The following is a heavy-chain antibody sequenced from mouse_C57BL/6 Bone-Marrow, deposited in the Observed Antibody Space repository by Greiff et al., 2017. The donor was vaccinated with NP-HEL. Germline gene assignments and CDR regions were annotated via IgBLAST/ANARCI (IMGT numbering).Heavy chain of an antibody. CDR1: GFSFTSYA. CDR2: IWTGGGT. V-gene: IGHV2-9-1*01. D-gene: IGHD2-1*01. Sequence: VQLKESGPGLVAPSQSLSITCTVSGFSFTSYAISWVRQPPGKGLEWLGVIWTGGGTNYNSAPKTRLSISKDNTKSQVFLKMNSMQTDDTDRYYCAGGNYGWFAYWGQGTLVTVSA. J-gene: IGHJ3*01. CDR3: AGGNYGWFAY.